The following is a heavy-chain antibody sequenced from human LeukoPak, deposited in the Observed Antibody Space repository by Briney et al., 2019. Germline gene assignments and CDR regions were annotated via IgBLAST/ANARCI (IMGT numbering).Heavy chain of an antibody. CDR1: GYTFTSYG. D-gene: IGHD3-9*01. V-gene: IGHV1-18*01. CDR2: ISAYNGNT. J-gene: IGHJ4*02. Sequence: ASVKVSCKASGYTFTSYGISWVRQAPGQGLEWMGWISAYNGNTNYAQKLQGRVTMTTDTSTSTAYMELRSLRSDDTAVYYCARLLLYDILKYSDYWGQGTLVTVSS. CDR3: ARLLLYDILKYSDY.